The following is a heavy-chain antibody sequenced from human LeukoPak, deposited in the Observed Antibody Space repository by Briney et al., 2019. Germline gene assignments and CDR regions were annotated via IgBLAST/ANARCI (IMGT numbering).Heavy chain of an antibody. J-gene: IGHJ4*02. CDR3: ARVEAYYYDSSGDRARDY. CDR1: GFSFSYYW. Sequence: GGSLRLSCAASGFSFSYYWMHWVRQAPGKGLVWVSRINSDGNITNYADSVKGRFTISRDNAKSTLYLQMNSLRAEDTAVYYCARVEAYYYDSSGDRARDYWGQGTLVTVSS. CDR2: INSDGNIT. V-gene: IGHV3-74*01. D-gene: IGHD3-22*01.